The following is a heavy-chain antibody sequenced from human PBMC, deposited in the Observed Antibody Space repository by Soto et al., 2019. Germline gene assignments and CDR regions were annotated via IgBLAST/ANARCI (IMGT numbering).Heavy chain of an antibody. D-gene: IGHD3-10*01. CDR1: GYTFTSYD. CDR3: ARGGTMVRGAIWDYYYYGMDV. J-gene: IGHJ6*02. CDR2: MNPNSGNT. Sequence: QVQLVQSGAEVKKPGASVKVSCKASGYTFTSYDINWVRQATGQGLEWMGWMNPNSGNTGYAQKFQGRVTMTRNTSISTAYMELSSLRSEDTAVYYCARGGTMVRGAIWDYYYYGMDVWGQGTTVTVSS. V-gene: IGHV1-8*01.